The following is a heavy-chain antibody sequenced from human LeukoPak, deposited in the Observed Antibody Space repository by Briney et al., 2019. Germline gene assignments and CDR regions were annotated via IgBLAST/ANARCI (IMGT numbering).Heavy chain of an antibody. CDR2: ISIGGGTI. CDR1: GFTFSDYS. D-gene: IGHD3-22*01. J-gene: IGHJ3*02. CDR3: ARVRIEYYYDSSGHDAFDI. Sequence: GGSLRLSCAASGFTFSDYSINWVRQAPGKGLEWVSYISIGGGTIDHADSVKGRFTISRDNTKNSVYLQMDGLTAEDTAMYYCARVRIEYYYDSSGHDAFDIWGQGTMVTVSS. V-gene: IGHV3-48*04.